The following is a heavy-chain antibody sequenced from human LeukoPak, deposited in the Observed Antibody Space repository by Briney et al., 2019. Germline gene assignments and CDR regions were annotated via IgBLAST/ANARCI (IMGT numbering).Heavy chain of an antibody. D-gene: IGHD2-15*01. CDR1: GYTFTNSF. J-gene: IGHJ4*02. CDR3: AMARGSESSLDFEY. CDR2: INPTTDST. V-gene: IGHV1-46*01. Sequence: ASVKVSCKASGYTFTNSFIHWVRQAPGHGLEWMALINPTTDSTSYAQQFQGRVTMTRDMSTSTVDMELNSLISEDTAIYYCAMARGSESSLDFEYWGQGTLVTVSS.